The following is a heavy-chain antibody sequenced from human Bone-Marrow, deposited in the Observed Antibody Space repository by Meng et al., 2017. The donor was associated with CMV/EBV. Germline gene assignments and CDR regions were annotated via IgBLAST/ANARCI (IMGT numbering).Heavy chain of an antibody. CDR2: IIPILGIA. V-gene: IGHV1-69*10. CDR3: ARKEQLALGSEWFDP. Sequence: SVKVSCKASGGTFSSYAISWVRQAPGQGLEWMGGIIPILGIANYAQKFQGRVTITADKSTSTAYMELSSLRSEDTAVYYCARKEQLALGSEWFDPWGQGTLVTVPQ. CDR1: GGTFSSYA. J-gene: IGHJ5*02. D-gene: IGHD6-6*01.